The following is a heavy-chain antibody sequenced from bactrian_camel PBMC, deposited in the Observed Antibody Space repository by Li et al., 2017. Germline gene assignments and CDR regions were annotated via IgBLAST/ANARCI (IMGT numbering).Heavy chain of an antibody. J-gene: IGHJ6*01. V-gene: IGHV3S53*01. D-gene: IGHD3*01. Sequence: HVQLVESGGGSVQTGGSLRLSCKPSFFILDDLEMAWYRQTPGNECELVASITGDGVTYYTDAVKGRFTISRDNANNVVYLQMNNLKSGDTALYYCATGAACSAGVCYKGRGYWGQGTQVTVS. CDR2: ITGDGVT. CDR3: ATGAACSAGVCYKGRGY. CDR1: FFILDDLE.